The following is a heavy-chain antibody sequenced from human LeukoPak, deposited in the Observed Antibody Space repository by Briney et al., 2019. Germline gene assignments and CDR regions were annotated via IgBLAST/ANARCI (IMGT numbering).Heavy chain of an antibody. CDR2: ISSSSSYI. V-gene: IGHV3-21*01. CDR1: GFTFSSYS. CDR3: AREMGGGDY. J-gene: IGHJ4*02. D-gene: IGHD3-16*01. Sequence: GGSLRLSCAASGFTFSSYSMNWVRQAPGKGLEWVSSISSSSSYIYYADSVKGRFTISRDNAKNSLYLQMNTLRAEDTAVYSCAREMGGGDYRGQGTLVTVSS.